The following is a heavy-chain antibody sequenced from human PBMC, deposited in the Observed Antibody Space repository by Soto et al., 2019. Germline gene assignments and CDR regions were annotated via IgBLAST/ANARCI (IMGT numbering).Heavy chain of an antibody. J-gene: IGHJ1*01. CDR2: ISSSSSYI. V-gene: IGHV3-21*01. CDR1: GFTFSSYS. D-gene: IGHD6-13*01. Sequence: EVQLVESGGGLVKPGGSLRLSCAASGFTFSSYSMNWVRQAPGKGLEWVSSISSSSSYIYYADSVKGRFTISRDNAKNSLYLQMNSLRAEDTAVYYCARDYSSSWYVAGSQREYFQHWGQGTPVTVSS. CDR3: ARDYSSSWYVAGSQREYFQH.